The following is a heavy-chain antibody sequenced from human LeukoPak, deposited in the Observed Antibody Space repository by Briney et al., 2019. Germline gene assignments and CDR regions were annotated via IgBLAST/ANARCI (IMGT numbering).Heavy chain of an antibody. V-gene: IGHV3-23*01. CDR2: ISVSGNT. Sequence: GGSLRLSCAASGFTLSSYAMSWVRQGPGKGLEWVSAISVSGNTYHADSVKGRFTISRDSYKNSLYLQMNSLRAEDTAVYYCAEPGITMIGGVWGKGTTVTISS. J-gene: IGHJ6*04. D-gene: IGHD3-10*02. CDR3: AEPGITMIGGV. CDR1: GFTLSSYA.